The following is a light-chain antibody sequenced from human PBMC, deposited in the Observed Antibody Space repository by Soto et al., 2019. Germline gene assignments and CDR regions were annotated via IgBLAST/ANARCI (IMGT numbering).Light chain of an antibody. V-gene: IGLV1-40*01. CDR2: RNN. J-gene: IGLJ3*02. Sequence: QSVLTQPPSVSGAPGQRVTISCTGNSSNIGAGHDVHWYQQPPGTAPKLLIFRNNNRASGVPGRFSGARSGTSASLAITGLQTGDEADYYCQSFESKLSGWVFGGGTKLTVL. CDR1: SSNIGAGHD. CDR3: QSFESKLSGWV.